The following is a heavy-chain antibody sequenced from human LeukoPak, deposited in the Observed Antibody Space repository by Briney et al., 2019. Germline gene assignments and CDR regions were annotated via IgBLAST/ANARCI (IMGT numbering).Heavy chain of an antibody. CDR3: AKGELLWFGISNWFDP. V-gene: IGHV3-23*01. D-gene: IGHD3-10*01. CDR2: ISGSGGST. J-gene: IGHJ5*02. CDR1: GFTFSSYA. Sequence: GGSLRLSCAASGFTFSSYAMSWVRQAPGKGLEWVSAISGSGGSTYYADSVKGRFTISRDNSKNTLYLQMNSLRAEDTAVYYCAKGELLWFGISNWFDPWGQGILVTVSS.